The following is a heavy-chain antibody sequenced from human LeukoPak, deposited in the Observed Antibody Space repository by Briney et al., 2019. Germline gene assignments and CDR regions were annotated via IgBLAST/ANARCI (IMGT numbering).Heavy chain of an antibody. Sequence: GGSLRLSCAASGFTFSDYYMSWIRQAPGKGLEWVANIKQDGSEKYYMDSVKGRFTISRDNAKSSLYLQMNSLRAEDTAVYYCARDSGIIAFDIWGQGAMVTVSS. CDR1: GFTFSDYY. V-gene: IGHV3-7*01. CDR3: ARDSGIIAFDI. J-gene: IGHJ3*02. CDR2: IKQDGSEK. D-gene: IGHD3-10*01.